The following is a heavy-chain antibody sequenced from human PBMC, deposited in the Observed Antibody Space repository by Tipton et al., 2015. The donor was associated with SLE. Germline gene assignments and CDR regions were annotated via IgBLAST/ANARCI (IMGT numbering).Heavy chain of an antibody. CDR2: ISSSSSYI. J-gene: IGHJ3*02. V-gene: IGHV3-21*03. Sequence: GSLRLSCAASGFTFSSYSMNWVRQAPGKGLEWVSSISSSSSYIYYADSVKGRFTISRDNAKNSLYLQMNSLRAEDTAVYYCARVGIGSSSWYYAFDIWGQGTMVTVSS. CDR1: GFTFSSYS. CDR3: ARVGIGSSSWYYAFDI. D-gene: IGHD6-13*01.